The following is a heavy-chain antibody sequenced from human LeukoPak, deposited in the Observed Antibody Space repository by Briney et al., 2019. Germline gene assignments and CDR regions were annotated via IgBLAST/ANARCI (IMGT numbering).Heavy chain of an antibody. Sequence: GGSLRLSCAASGFTFSSYSMNWVRQAPGNGLEWVSSISSSSSYLYYADSVKGRFTISRDNAKNSLYLQMNSLRAEDTAVYYCARDDYYDFWSGYYYPNSPFDYWGQGTLVTVSS. D-gene: IGHD3-3*01. CDR1: GFTFSSYS. V-gene: IGHV3-21*01. CDR3: ARDDYYDFWSGYYYPNSPFDY. J-gene: IGHJ4*02. CDR2: ISSSSSYL.